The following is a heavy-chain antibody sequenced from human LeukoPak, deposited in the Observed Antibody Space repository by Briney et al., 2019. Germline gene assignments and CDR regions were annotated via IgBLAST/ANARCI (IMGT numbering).Heavy chain of an antibody. D-gene: IGHD6-19*01. J-gene: IGHJ5*02. V-gene: IGHV3-11*01. CDR2: ITTNGAST. CDR3: ARVGLDNTGWRTSWFDP. CDR1: GFLFSDYY. Sequence: TGGSLRLSCAASGFLFSDYYMTWIRQAPGRGLEWISYITTNGASTFYATSVKGRFTISRDNAQKSLFLQMDSLRAEDTAIYYCARVGLDNTGWRTSWFDPWGQGTRVTVSS.